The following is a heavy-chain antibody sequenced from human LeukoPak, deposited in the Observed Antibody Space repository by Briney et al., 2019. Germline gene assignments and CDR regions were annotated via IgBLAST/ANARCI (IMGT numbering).Heavy chain of an antibody. CDR2: INSDGDP. V-gene: IGHV3-13*05. Sequence: GGSLRLSCAASGFTFSSHDMHWVRHTTGKGLEWVSAINSDGDPYYPDYVRGRFTISRDNSKNTLFLQMNSLREEDTAVYYCAKVSPGRTAVTCAFDSWGQGTLVTVSS. CDR1: GFTFSSHD. CDR3: AKVSPGRTAVTCAFDS. J-gene: IGHJ4*02. D-gene: IGHD6-19*01.